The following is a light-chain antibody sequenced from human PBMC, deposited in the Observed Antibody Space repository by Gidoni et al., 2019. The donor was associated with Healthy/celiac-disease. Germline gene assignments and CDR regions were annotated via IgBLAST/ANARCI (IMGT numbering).Light chain of an antibody. V-gene: IGKV3-20*01. CDR3: QQFESSPT. CDR1: QSVSSSS. CDR2: GAS. Sequence: EIVLTQSPGTLSLSPGERATLSCRASQSVSSSSIVWYQQKPGQTSRLVIYGASSRATGIPDRFSGSGSGTDFTLTISRLEPEDFAVYYCQQFESSPTFGGGTRVEMK. J-gene: IGKJ4*01.